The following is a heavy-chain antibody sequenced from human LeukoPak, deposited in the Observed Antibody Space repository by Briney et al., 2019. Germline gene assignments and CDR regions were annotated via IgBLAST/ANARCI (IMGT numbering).Heavy chain of an antibody. Sequence: GGSLRLSCAASGFTFSSYWMSWVRQAPGKGLEGVANIKQDGSEKYYVDPVKGRFTISRDNAKNSLYLQMNSLRAEDKAVYYCARDWSIVTISLGYMDVWGKGTTVTVSS. J-gene: IGHJ6*03. D-gene: IGHD3-3*01. V-gene: IGHV3-7*01. CDR2: IKQDGSEK. CDR1: GFTFSSYW. CDR3: ARDWSIVTISLGYMDV.